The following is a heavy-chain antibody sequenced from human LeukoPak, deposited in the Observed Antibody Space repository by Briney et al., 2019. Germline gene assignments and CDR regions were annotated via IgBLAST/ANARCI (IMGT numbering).Heavy chain of an antibody. V-gene: IGHV3-30-3*01. CDR2: ISYDGSDK. CDR1: GFTFSDYA. J-gene: IGHJ4*02. CDR3: ARDNYSSSWYYFDF. D-gene: IGHD6-13*01. Sequence: GGSLRLSCAASGFTFSDYAIHWVRRAPGKGLERVAVISYDGSDKYYADSVKGRFTISRDNSKNTLYLQMNSLGAEDTAVYYCARDNYSSSWYYFDFWGQGTLVTVSS.